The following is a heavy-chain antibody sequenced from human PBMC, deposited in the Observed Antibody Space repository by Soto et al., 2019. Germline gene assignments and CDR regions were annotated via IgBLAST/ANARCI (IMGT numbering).Heavy chain of an antibody. V-gene: IGHV3-9*01. D-gene: IGHD3-10*01. CDR1: GFTFDDYA. CDR2: ISWNSGSI. Sequence: EVQLVESGGGLVQPGRSLRLSCAASGFTFDDYAMHWVRQAPGKGLEWVSGISWNSGSIGYADSVKGRFTISRDNAKNSLDLQMNSLRAEDTALYYCAKASVWFGEANAFDIWGQGTMVTVSS. J-gene: IGHJ3*02. CDR3: AKASVWFGEANAFDI.